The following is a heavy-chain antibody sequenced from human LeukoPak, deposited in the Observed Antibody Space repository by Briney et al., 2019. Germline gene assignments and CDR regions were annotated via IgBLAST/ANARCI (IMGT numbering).Heavy chain of an antibody. V-gene: IGHV3-43*02. CDR3: AKGGDSSGYYYPFDY. Sequence: GGSLRLSCAASGFTFDDYAMHWVRQAPGKGLEWVSLISGDGGSTYYADSVKGRFTISRDNSKNSLYLQMNSLRTEDTALYYCAKGGDSSGYYYPFDYWGQGTPVTVSS. CDR1: GFTFDDYA. CDR2: ISGDGGST. J-gene: IGHJ4*02. D-gene: IGHD3-22*01.